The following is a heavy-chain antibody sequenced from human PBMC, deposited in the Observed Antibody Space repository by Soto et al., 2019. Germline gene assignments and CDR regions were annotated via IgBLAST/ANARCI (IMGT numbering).Heavy chain of an antibody. V-gene: IGHV1-69*06. CDR2: IIPIFGTA. D-gene: IGHD3-16*01. J-gene: IGHJ4*02. Sequence: SVKVSCKASGGTFSSYAISWVRQAPGQGLEWMGGIIPIFGTANYAQKFQGRVTITADKSTSTAYMELSSLRSEDTAVYYCARRQGGYDYVWGSSDYWGQGTLVTVSS. CDR1: GGTFSSYA. CDR3: ARRQGGYDYVWGSSDY.